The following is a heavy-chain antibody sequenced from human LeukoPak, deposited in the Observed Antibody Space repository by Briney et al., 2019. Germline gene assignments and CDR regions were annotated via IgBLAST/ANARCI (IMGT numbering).Heavy chain of an antibody. CDR3: ARRNYYAYYYYYYYMDV. CDR1: GGSFSGYY. CDR2: INHSGST. Sequence: SETLSLTCAVYGGSFSGYYWSWIRQPPGKGLEWIGEINHSGSTNYNPSLKSRVTISVDTSKNQFSLKLSSVTAADTAVYYCARRNYYAYYYYYYYMDVWGKGTTVTISS. D-gene: IGHD3-10*01. J-gene: IGHJ6*03. V-gene: IGHV4-34*01.